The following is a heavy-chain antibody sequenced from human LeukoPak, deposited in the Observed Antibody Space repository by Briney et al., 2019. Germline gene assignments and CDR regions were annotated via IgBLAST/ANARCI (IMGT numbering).Heavy chain of an antibody. CDR3: ARGASTYYDFWSGYHIDY. CDR2: INPNSGGT. V-gene: IGHV1-2*02. D-gene: IGHD3-3*01. J-gene: IGHJ4*02. Sequence: ASVKVSCKASGYTFTGYYMHWVRQAPGQGLEWMGWINPNSGGTNYAQKFQGRVTMTRDTSISTAYMELSRLRSDDAAVYYCARGASTYYDFWSGYHIDYWGPGTLVTVSS. CDR1: GYTFTGYY.